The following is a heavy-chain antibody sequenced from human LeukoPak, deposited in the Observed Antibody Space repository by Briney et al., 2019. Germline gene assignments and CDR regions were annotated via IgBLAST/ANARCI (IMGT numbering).Heavy chain of an antibody. J-gene: IGHJ4*02. Sequence: GRSLRLSCAASGSTFSSYGMHWVRQAPGKGLEWVAVISYDGSNKYYADSVKGRFTISRDNSKNTLYLQMNSLRAEDTAVYYCAKGMVRGVIIPYDYWGQGTLVTVSS. CDR3: AKGMVRGVIIPYDY. CDR1: GSTFSSYG. CDR2: ISYDGSNK. D-gene: IGHD3-10*01. V-gene: IGHV3-30*18.